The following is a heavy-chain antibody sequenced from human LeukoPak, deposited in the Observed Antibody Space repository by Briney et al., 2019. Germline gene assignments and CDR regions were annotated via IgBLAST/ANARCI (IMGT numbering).Heavy chain of an antibody. D-gene: IGHD3-22*01. Sequence: GESLKISCKGSGYTFTKYWIGWVRQVPGKGLEWMGIIWPGDSDTKYSPSFQGQVTISADKSISTAYLQWSSLKASDTAMYYCARPNTVYYYDSSGYTAGAFDIWGQGTMVTVSS. V-gene: IGHV5-51*01. CDR3: ARPNTVYYYDSSGYTAGAFDI. CDR2: IWPGDSDT. J-gene: IGHJ3*02. CDR1: GYTFTKYW.